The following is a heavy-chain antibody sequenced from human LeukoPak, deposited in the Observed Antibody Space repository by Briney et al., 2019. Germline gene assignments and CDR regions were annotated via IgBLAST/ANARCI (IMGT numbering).Heavy chain of an antibody. CDR1: GSRFTSYW. CDR2: IYPGDSDT. Sequence: GESLKISCKGSGSRFTSYWIGWVRQMPGKGLEWMGIIYPGDSDTRYSPSFQGQVTISADKSISTSYLQWSSLKASDTAMYYCATLYSNYPNWFDPWGQGTLVTVSS. J-gene: IGHJ5*02. V-gene: IGHV5-51*01. CDR3: ATLYSNYPNWFDP. D-gene: IGHD4-11*01.